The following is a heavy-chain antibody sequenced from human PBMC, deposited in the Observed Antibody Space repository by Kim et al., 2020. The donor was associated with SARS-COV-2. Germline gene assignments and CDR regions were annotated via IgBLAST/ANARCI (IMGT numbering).Heavy chain of an antibody. Sequence: NTSLTSRFTISVDTSKTQFSLELSSVTAADPAGYYCARSGIAVASWFDPWGQGTLVTVSS. V-gene: IGHV4-4*09. J-gene: IGHJ5*02. D-gene: IGHD6-19*01. CDR3: ARSGIAVASWFDP.